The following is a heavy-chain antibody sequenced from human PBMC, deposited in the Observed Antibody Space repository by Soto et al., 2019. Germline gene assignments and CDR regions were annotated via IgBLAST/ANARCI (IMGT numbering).Heavy chain of an antibody. CDR1: GFTFSSYG. CDR2: IWYDGSNK. Sequence: QVQLVESGGGVVQPGRSLRLSCAASGFTFSSYGMHWVHQAPGKGLEWVAVIWYDGSNKYYADSVKGRFTISRDNSKNTLYLQMNSLRAEDTAVYYCAREGQLWFGEFSPGPGDYWGQGTLVTVSS. D-gene: IGHD3-10*01. J-gene: IGHJ4*02. CDR3: AREGQLWFGEFSPGPGDY. V-gene: IGHV3-33*01.